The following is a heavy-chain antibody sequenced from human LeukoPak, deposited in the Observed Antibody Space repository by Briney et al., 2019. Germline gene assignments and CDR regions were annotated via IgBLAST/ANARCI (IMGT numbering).Heavy chain of an antibody. CDR3: ASLLSAAGFDY. CDR2: INHSGST. Sequence: SETLSLTCTVSGGSISSSSYYWGWIRQPPGKGLEWIGEINHSGSTNYNPSLKSRVTISVDTSKNQFSLKLSSVTAADTAVYYCASLLSAAGFDYWGQGTLVTVSS. D-gene: IGHD6-13*01. J-gene: IGHJ4*02. V-gene: IGHV4-39*07. CDR1: GGSISSSSYY.